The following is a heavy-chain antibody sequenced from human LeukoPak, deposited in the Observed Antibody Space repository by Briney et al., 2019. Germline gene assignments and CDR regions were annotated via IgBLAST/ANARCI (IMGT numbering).Heavy chain of an antibody. D-gene: IGHD2-15*01. CDR2: IYYNGST. Sequence: PSETLSLTCTVSGGSTSSYYWSWLRQSPGEGLEWIGYIYYNGSTNYNPSLKSRVTISIDTSKNQFSLKLSSVTAADTAVYYCAREGYCSGGSCYHDAFDIWGQGTMVTVSS. CDR1: GGSTSSYY. CDR3: AREGYCSGGSCYHDAFDI. V-gene: IGHV4-59*01. J-gene: IGHJ3*02.